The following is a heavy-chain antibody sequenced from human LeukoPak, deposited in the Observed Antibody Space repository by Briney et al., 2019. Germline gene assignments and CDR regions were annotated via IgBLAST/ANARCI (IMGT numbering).Heavy chain of an antibody. D-gene: IGHD2-15*01. CDR3: ARAGDGTAARDY. Sequence: GGSLRLSCVPSGFTFSRYWMSWVRQAPGKGLEWVANINEDGSEEYYVDSVRGRFTISRDNAKNSLYLQMNSLGAEDTAVYYCARAGDGTAARDYWGQGTLVTVSS. V-gene: IGHV3-7*01. J-gene: IGHJ4*02. CDR1: GFTFSRYW. CDR2: INEDGSEE.